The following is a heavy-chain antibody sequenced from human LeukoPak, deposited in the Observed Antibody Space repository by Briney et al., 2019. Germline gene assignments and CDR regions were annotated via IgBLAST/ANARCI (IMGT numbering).Heavy chain of an antibody. D-gene: IGHD1-14*01. CDR2: IYYTATT. V-gene: IGHV4-39*01. Sequence: PSETLSLTCTVSDGSISNDNYYWGWVRQPPGKGLEWIGSIYYTATTYYKSSLKSRLTISVDTSKNQFSLRLSSVSAADTAVYYCSLGGTRTYFDSWGQGILVTVSS. CDR3: SLGGTRTYFDS. J-gene: IGHJ4*02. CDR1: DGSISNDNYY.